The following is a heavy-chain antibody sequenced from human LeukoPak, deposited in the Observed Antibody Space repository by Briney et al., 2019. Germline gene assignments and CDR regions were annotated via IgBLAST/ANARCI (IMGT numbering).Heavy chain of an antibody. CDR1: GYTFTSYD. CDR2: MNPNSGNT. CDR3: ARDRTIVVVPAAKENWFDP. V-gene: IGHV1-8*01. J-gene: IGHJ5*02. Sequence: ASVKVSCKASGYTFTSYDINWVRQATGQGLEWMGWMNPNSGNTGYAQKFQGRVTMTRDTSISTAYMELSRLRSDDTAVYYCARDRTIVVVPAAKENWFDPWGQGTLVTVSS. D-gene: IGHD2-2*01.